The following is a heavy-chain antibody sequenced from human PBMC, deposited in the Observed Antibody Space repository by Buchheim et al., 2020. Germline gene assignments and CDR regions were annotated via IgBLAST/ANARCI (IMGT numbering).Heavy chain of an antibody. CDR2: IYFSGST. J-gene: IGHJ6*02. CDR3: ARGVGTYYDFWSGYYYGDYYYGMDV. V-gene: IGHV4-59*01. Sequence: QVQLQESGPGLVKPSETLSLTCTVSGGSISSYYWSWIRQPPGKGLEWIGYIYFSGSTNYNPSLKIRGTISVATAKYQFPLKLSSVTAADTAVYYCARGVGTYYDFWSGYYYGDYYYGMDVWGQGTT. D-gene: IGHD3-3*01. CDR1: GGSISSYY.